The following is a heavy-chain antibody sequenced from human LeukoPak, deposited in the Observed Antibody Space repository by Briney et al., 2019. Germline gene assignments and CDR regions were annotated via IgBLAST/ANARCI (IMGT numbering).Heavy chain of an antibody. V-gene: IGHV3-9*01. CDR1: QLTFEDYA. CDR2: ITRNSGII. CDR3: AKDILGTTSDAFDI. D-gene: IGHD1-7*01. Sequence: PGGSLRLSCAASQLTFEDYAMHWVRQVPGKGLEWVSGITRNSGIIAYADSVKGRFTISRDNANKSLYLHMNSLRPEDTAFYYCAKDILGTTSDAFDIWGQGAMVIVSS. J-gene: IGHJ3*02.